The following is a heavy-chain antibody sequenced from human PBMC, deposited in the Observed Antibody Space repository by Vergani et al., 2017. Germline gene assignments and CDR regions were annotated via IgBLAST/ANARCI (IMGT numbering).Heavy chain of an antibody. V-gene: IGHV3-48*03. CDR2: ISSSGSTI. CDR3: ARSLGIDYFDY. Sequence: EVQLVESGGGLVQPGGSLRLSRAASGFTFSSHEMNWVRQAPGKGLEWVSYISSSGSTIYYADSVKGRFTISGDNAKNSLYLQMNSLRAEDTAVYYCARSLGIDYFDYWGQGTLVTVSS. CDR1: GFTFSSHE. D-gene: IGHD7-27*01. J-gene: IGHJ4*02.